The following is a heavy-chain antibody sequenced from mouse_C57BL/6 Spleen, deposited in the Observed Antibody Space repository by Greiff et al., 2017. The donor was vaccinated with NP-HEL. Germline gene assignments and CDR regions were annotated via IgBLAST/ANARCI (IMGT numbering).Heavy chain of an antibody. J-gene: IGHJ2*01. CDR2: ISYDGST. CDR1: GYSITSGYY. V-gene: IGHV3-6*01. D-gene: IGHD1-1*01. Sequence: ESGPGLVKPSQSLSLTCSVTGYSITSGYYWNWIRQFPGNKLEWMGYISYDGSTNYTPSLKNRISITRDTSKHQFFLKLNSVTTEDTATYYCARVDYYGSSLDYWGQGTTLTVSS. CDR3: ARVDYYGSSLDY.